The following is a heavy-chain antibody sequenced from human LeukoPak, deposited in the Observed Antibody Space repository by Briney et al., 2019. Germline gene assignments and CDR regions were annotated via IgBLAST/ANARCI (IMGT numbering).Heavy chain of an antibody. CDR1: GFTFNSYN. CDR2: ISGSGTYI. CDR3: ASGTYYNDISSP. Sequence: GGSLRLSCAASGFTFNSYNMTWVRQAPGKGLEWVSSISGSGTYIYYADSVKGRFTISRDNAKNTLYLQMNSLRAEDTAVYCCASGTYYNDISSPWGQGTLVTVSS. J-gene: IGHJ4*02. D-gene: IGHD3-22*01. V-gene: IGHV3-21*01.